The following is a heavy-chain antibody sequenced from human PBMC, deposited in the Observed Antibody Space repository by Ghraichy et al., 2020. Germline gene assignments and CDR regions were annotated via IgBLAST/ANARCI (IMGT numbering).Heavy chain of an antibody. Sequence: SETLSLTCAVYGGSFSGYYWSWIRQPPGKGLEWIGEINHSGSTNYNPSLKSRVTISVDTSKNQFSLKLSSVTAADTAVYYCARGRGSYGYIWYYGMDVWGQGTTVTVSS. CDR3: ARGRGSYGYIWYYGMDV. CDR1: GGSFSGYY. V-gene: IGHV4-34*01. J-gene: IGHJ6*02. D-gene: IGHD5-18*01. CDR2: INHSGST.